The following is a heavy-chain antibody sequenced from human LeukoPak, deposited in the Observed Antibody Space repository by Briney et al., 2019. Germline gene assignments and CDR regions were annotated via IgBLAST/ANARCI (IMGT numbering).Heavy chain of an antibody. CDR1: GGSISSYY. J-gene: IGHJ3*02. V-gene: IGHV4-4*07. CDR2: IYTSGST. Sequence: PSETLSLTCTVSGGSISSYYWSWIRQPAGKGLEWIGRIYTSGSTNYNPSLKGRVTMSVDTSKNQFSLKLSSVTAADTAVYYCARSEQWPGQDAFDIWGQGTMVTVSS. CDR3: ARSEQWPGQDAFDI. D-gene: IGHD6-19*01.